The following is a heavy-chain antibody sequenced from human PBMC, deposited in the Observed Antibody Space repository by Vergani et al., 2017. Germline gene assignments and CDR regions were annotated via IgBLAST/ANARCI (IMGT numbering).Heavy chain of an antibody. CDR1: GGSFTSYH. J-gene: IGHJ6*03. CDR3: ARANTETNGHLYYCYYMDV. CDR2: IDHTGRP. Sequence: QVQLQQWGGGLLKPSETLSLTCVVNGGSFTSYHWTWIRQSPGEGLEWVGDIDHTGRPDYNPSLKSRLTMSVDKSRNQFSLTLNSVTATDTAIYFCARANTETNGHLYYCYYMDVWGQGTAVTVS. D-gene: IGHD4-11*01. V-gene: IGHV4-34*01.